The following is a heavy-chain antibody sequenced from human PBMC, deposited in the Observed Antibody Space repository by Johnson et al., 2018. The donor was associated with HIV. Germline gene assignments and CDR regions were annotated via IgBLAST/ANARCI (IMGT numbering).Heavy chain of an antibody. Sequence: QVQLVESGGGVVQPGRSLRLSCAASGFTFSSYGMHWVRKAPGKGLEWVAVISYDGSNKYYADSVKGRFTISRDNSKNTLYLQMNSLRAEDTAVYYCAKDMRQWELLDAFDIWGQGTMVTVSS. D-gene: IGHD1-26*01. CDR2: ISYDGSNK. CDR3: AKDMRQWELLDAFDI. CDR1: GFTFSSYG. J-gene: IGHJ3*02. V-gene: IGHV3-30*18.